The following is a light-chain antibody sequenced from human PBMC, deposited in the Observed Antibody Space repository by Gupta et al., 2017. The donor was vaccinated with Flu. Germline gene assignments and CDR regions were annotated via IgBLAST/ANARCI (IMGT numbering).Light chain of an antibody. CDR1: QSGSTN. V-gene: IGKV3-15*01. CDR2: GAT. J-gene: IGKJ4*02. CDR3: QQYRNWPLT. Sequence: PATLSLSPGERATLSCRASQSGSTNLAWYQQRPGQAPRLRMYGATTTAAGVSARFSGSGSGTEFTLTITSLQSEDFAVYYCQQYRNWPLTFGGGTKVEIK.